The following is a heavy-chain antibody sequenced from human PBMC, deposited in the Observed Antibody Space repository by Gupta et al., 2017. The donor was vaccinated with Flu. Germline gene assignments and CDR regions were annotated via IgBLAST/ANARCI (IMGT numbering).Heavy chain of an antibody. CDR3: AKGSHDSKYRCFES. V-gene: IGHV3-7*01. CDR2: IKQDGSDQ. Sequence: SHYWMKWVRHIPGKGLEWVATIKQDGSDQDYVDSVKGRFTVSRDSAKNSLYLQMNGRRVEDTAVYYCAKGSHDSKYRCFESWGQGTLVTVSS. J-gene: IGHJ5*01. CDR1: SHYW. D-gene: IGHD4-4*01.